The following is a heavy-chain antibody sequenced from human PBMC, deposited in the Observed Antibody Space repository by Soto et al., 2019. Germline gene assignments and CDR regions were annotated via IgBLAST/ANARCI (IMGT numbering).Heavy chain of an antibody. V-gene: IGHV4-31*03. J-gene: IGHJ4*02. CDR2: IFHSGST. Sequence: SEALSLTCNVSGGSITSGGYYWAWIRQHPGGGLEWIGHIFHSGSTHYNPSLRSRVTTSVDTSKNQFSLKLSSVTAPDPAVYYFAGCIRSGSDRFYFWGQGTLDTVSS. D-gene: IGHD1-26*01. CDR3: AGCIRSGSDRFYF. CDR1: GGSITSGGYY.